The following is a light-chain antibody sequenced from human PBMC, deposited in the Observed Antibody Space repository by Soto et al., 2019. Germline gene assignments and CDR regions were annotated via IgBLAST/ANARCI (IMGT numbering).Light chain of an antibody. CDR3: CSYVGSNIWV. Sequence: QSALTQPPSASGSPGRSVTISCSGTRSDVGDYNSVSWYQQHPGKAPKLMIYEVSKRPPGVPDRFSGSKSGNAASLTVSGLQAEDEGDYYCCSYVGSNIWVFGGGTKVTVL. V-gene: IGLV2-8*01. J-gene: IGLJ3*02. CDR2: EVS. CDR1: RSDVGDYNS.